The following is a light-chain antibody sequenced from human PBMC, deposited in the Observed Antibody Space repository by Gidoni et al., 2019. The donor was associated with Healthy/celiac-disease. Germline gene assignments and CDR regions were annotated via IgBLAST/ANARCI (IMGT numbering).Light chain of an antibody. J-gene: IGKJ4*01. CDR3: QQYYSTPQLT. CDR1: QSVLYSSNNKNY. CDR2: WAS. V-gene: IGKV4-1*01. Sequence: DIVMTQSPDSLAVSLGDRATINCKSSQSVLYSSNNKNYLAWYQQKPGQPPKLLIYWASTRESGVPDRFSGRGSGTDFTLTISSLQAEDVAVYYCQQYYSTPQLTFGGGTKVEIK.